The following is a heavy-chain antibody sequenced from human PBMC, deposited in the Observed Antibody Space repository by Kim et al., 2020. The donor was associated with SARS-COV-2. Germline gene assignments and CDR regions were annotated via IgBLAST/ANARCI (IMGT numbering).Heavy chain of an antibody. J-gene: IGHJ4*02. CDR2: IYYSGST. Sequence: SETLSLTCTVSGGSISSGGYYWSWIRQHPGKGLEWIGYIYYSGSTYYNPSLKSRVTISVDTSKNQFSLKLSSVTAADTAVYYCARAPYIVGAPLTFDYWGQGTLVTVSS. D-gene: IGHD1-26*01. V-gene: IGHV4-31*03. CDR1: GGSISSGGYY. CDR3: ARAPYIVGAPLTFDY.